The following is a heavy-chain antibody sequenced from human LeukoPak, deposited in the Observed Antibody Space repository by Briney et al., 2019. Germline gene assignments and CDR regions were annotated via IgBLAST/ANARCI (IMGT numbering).Heavy chain of an antibody. Sequence: SETLSLTCAVYGGSFSGYYWSWIRQPPGKGLEWIGEINHSGSTNYNPSLKSRVTISVDTSKNQFSLKLSSVTAADTAVYYCARTGYSSGWYNYWGQGTLVTVSA. CDR2: INHSGST. CDR1: GGSFSGYY. CDR3: ARTGYSSGWYNY. D-gene: IGHD6-19*01. J-gene: IGHJ4*02. V-gene: IGHV4-34*01.